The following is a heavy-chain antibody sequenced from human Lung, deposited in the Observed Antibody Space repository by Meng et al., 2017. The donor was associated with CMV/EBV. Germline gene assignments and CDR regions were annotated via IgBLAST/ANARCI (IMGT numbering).Heavy chain of an antibody. CDR3: ARAYRAIGY. Sequence: GESLKISCAASGFTLSSYWMSWVRQAPGKGLEWVANIKEDGSEKYYVDSVKGRFTISRDNAKNSLYVQMNSLRVEDTAVYSCARAYRAIGYWGQGTLVTVSS. CDR2: IKEDGSEK. J-gene: IGHJ4*02. V-gene: IGHV3-7*01. CDR1: GFTLSSYW. D-gene: IGHD1-26*01.